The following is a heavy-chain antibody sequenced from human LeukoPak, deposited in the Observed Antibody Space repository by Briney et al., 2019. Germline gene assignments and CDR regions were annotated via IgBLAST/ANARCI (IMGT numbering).Heavy chain of an antibody. CDR1: GVSISSSNSY. D-gene: IGHD2-15*01. Sequence: SETLSLTCTVSGVSISSSNSYWGWIRQPPGKGLEWIGSIYYSGNTYYNASLKSQVSISIDTSKNQFSLRLTSVTAADTAVYYCARDAVVVVPGDVWGKGTTVTVSS. V-gene: IGHV4-39*02. CDR2: IYYSGNT. CDR3: ARDAVVVVPGDV. J-gene: IGHJ6*04.